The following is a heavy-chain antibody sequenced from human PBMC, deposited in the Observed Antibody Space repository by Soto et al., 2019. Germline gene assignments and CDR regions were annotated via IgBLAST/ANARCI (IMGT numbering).Heavy chain of an antibody. CDR1: GFTFSSHG. CDR2: LSRGGGTT. D-gene: IGHD6-6*01. CDR3: DKDGQYRTDGFDV. V-gene: IGHV3-23*01. J-gene: IGHJ3*01. Sequence: EAQLLESGGDWAQPGGSLRLSCAASGFTFSSHGMSWVRQAPGKGLEWIAGLSRGGGTTYYADSVKGRFTISRDNSKNTLELIMNSLKVEDTALYYCDKDGQYRTDGFDVWGQGTMVTVSS.